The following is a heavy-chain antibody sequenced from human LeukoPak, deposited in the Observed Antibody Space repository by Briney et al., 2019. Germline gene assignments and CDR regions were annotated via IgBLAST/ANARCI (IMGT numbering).Heavy chain of an antibody. J-gene: IGHJ5*02. V-gene: IGHV4-39*07. D-gene: IGHD6-13*01. Sequence: LETLSLTCTVSGGSISSSSNYWGWIRQPPGKGLEWIGSIYYSGSTYYNPSLKGRVTISVDTSKNQFSLKLSSVTAADTAVYYCARDLRSSSWYWFDPWGQGALVTVSS. CDR2: IYYSGST. CDR1: GGSISSSSNY. CDR3: ARDLRSSSWYWFDP.